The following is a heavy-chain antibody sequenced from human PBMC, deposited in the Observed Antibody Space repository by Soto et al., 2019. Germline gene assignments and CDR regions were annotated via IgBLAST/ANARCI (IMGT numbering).Heavy chain of an antibody. D-gene: IGHD2-2*01. J-gene: IGHJ4*02. CDR2: IYYSGST. V-gene: IGHV4-61*01. CDR1: SGSVSSGRYY. CDR3: ARRSTSLSPFDY. Sequence: PSGTLSLTCTVSSGSVSSGRYYWSWIRQPPGKGLEWIGYIYYSGSTNYNPSLKSRVTISVDTSKNQFSLKLSSVTAADTAVYYCARRSTSLSPFDYWGQGTLVTVSS.